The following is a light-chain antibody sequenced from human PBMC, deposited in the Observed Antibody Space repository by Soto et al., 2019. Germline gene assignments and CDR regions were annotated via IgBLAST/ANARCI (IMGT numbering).Light chain of an antibody. Sequence: EIVLTQSPGILSLSPGERATLSCRASQSVSSNYLAWYQQKPGQAPRLLIYGASFRATGIPDRFSGSGSGTDFTLTISRLAPEDFAVYYCQQYGRSPPEFTFGPGTKVDIK. V-gene: IGKV3-20*01. CDR3: QQYGRSPPEFT. J-gene: IGKJ3*01. CDR2: GAS. CDR1: QSVSSNY.